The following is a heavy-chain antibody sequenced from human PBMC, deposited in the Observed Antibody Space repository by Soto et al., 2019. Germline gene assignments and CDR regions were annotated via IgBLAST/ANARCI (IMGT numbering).Heavy chain of an antibody. J-gene: IGHJ1*01. CDR3: ARDFPRRIMAWTAYH. CDR2: ITSGGST. CDR1: GFSSIDYN. D-gene: IGHD2-21*02. V-gene: IGHV3-11*01. Sequence: QVQLVEPGGGLVKPGGPLRLSFAASGFSSIDYNMTWIREPPGKGLEWISYITSGGSTYYADSVKGRFTISRDNARNSLYLQMNSLRVEDTAVYYCARDFPRRIMAWTAYHWGQGTLVTVSS.